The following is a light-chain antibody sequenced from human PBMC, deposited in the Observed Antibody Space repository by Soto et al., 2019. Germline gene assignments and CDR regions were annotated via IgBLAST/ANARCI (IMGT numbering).Light chain of an antibody. CDR2: VGS. CDR3: HSYAGSRTPVI. V-gene: IGLV2-23*01. J-gene: IGLJ2*01. CDR1: SSDVGSDNF. Sequence: QSALTQPASVSGAPGQTITISCTGTSSDVGSDNFVSWYQQHPGTAPKLMIYVGSNRPSGVSNRFSGSKSGNTASLTISGLQAEDDADYYCHSYAGSRTPVIFGGGTKLTVL.